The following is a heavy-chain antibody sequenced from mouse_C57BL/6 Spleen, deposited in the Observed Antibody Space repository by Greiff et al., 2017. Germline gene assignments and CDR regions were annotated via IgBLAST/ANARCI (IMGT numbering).Heavy chain of an antibody. CDR1: GFTFSNYW. CDR3: TGIYYGHYYAMDY. Sequence: EVKLMESGGGLVQPGGSMKLSCVASGFTFSNYWMNWVRQSPEKGLEWVAQIRLKSDNYATHYAESVKGRFTISRDDSKSSVYLQMNNLRAEDTGIYYCTGIYYGHYYAMDYWGQGTSVTVSS. D-gene: IGHD2-1*01. CDR2: IRLKSDNYAT. J-gene: IGHJ4*01. V-gene: IGHV6-3*01.